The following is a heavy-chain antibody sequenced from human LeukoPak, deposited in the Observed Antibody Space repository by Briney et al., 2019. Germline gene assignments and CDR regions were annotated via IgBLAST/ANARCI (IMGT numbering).Heavy chain of an antibody. J-gene: IGHJ3*02. D-gene: IGHD3-22*01. CDR2: IIPIFGTA. V-gene: IGHV1-69*05. CDR1: GGTFSSYA. Sequence: GSSVKVSCKASGGTFSSYAISWVRQAPGQGLEWMGGIIPIFGTANYAQKFQGRVTITTDESTSTAYMELSSLRSEDTAVYYCAGTSSGYSHDAFDIWGQGTMVTVSS. CDR3: AGTSSGYSHDAFDI.